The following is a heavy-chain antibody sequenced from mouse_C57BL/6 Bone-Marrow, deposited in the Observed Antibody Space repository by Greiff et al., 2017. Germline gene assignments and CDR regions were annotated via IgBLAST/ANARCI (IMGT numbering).Heavy chain of an antibody. CDR3: ARSYGSNYGGFAY. J-gene: IGHJ3*01. V-gene: IGHV1-7*01. D-gene: IGHD1-1*01. CDR2: INPSSGYT. CDR1: GYTFTSYW. Sequence: QVQLQQSGAELAKPGASVKLSCKASGYTFTSYWMHWVKQRPGQGLEWIGYINPSSGYTKYNQKFKDKATLTADKSSRTAYMQLSSLTYEDSAVYYCARSYGSNYGGFAYWGQGTLVTVSA.